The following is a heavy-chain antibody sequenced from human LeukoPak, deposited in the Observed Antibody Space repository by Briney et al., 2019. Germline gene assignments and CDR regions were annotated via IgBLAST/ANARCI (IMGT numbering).Heavy chain of an antibody. CDR3: AKVAQMDTILGKFDN. D-gene: IGHD5-24*01. CDR2: IYSGGTT. V-gene: IGHV3-53*01. Sequence: PGGSLRLSCAASGFTVSSDYMSWVRQAPGKGLEWVSVIYSGGTTYYADSVKGRFTISRDNSRNTLFLQMNSLRAEDTAVYYCAKVAQMDTILGKFDNWGQGTLVTVSS. J-gene: IGHJ5*02. CDR1: GFTVSSDY.